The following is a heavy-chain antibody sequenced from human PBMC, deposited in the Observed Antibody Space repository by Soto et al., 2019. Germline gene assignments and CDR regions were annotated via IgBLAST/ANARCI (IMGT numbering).Heavy chain of an antibody. CDR3: ARDRYYDFWSGYYFDY. J-gene: IGHJ4*02. Sequence: GGSLRLSCAASGFTFSSYWMSWVRRAPGKGLEWVANIKQDGSEKYYVDSVKGRFTISRDNAKNSLYLQMNSLRAEDTAGYYCARDRYYDFWSGYYFDYWGQGTLVTVSS. D-gene: IGHD3-3*01. CDR2: IKQDGSEK. V-gene: IGHV3-7*01. CDR1: GFTFSSYW.